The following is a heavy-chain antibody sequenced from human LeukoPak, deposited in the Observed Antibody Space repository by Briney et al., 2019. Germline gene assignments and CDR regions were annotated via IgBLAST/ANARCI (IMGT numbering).Heavy chain of an antibody. Sequence: GASLRLSCAASGFTFSSYAMSWVRQAPGKGRDWGSVISGSGGGASYADSVKGRFTISRDNSKNTLYLQMNSLRAEDTAVYYCAKVSKGGSTRWFDPWGQGTLVTVSS. CDR1: GFTFSSYA. D-gene: IGHD2/OR15-2a*01. V-gene: IGHV3-23*01. CDR3: AKVSKGGSTRWFDP. CDR2: ISGSGGGA. J-gene: IGHJ5*02.